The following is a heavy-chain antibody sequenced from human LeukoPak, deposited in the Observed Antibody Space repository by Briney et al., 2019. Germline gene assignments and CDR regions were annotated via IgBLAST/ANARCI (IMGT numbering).Heavy chain of an antibody. CDR1: GGSISGYY. V-gene: IGHV4-59*01. CDR3: ARDEDSAYGSGSYLS. D-gene: IGHD3-10*01. J-gene: IGHJ5*02. CDR2: LYYGGST. Sequence: SETLSLTCTVSGGSISGYYWSWIRQPPGKGLEWIGYLYYGGSTNYNPSLKSRVTISVDTSKNQFSLKLSSVTAADTAVYCCARDEDSAYGSGSYLSWGQGTLVTVSS.